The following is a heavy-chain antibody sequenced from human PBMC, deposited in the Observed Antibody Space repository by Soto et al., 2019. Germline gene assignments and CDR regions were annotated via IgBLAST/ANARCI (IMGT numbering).Heavy chain of an antibody. J-gene: IGHJ4*02. V-gene: IGHV1-69*01. CDR2: IIPIFGTA. D-gene: IGHD3-16*01. Sequence: QVQLVQSGAEVKKPGSSVTVSCTASGGTFSSYAISWVRQAPGQGLEWMGGIIPIFGTANYAQKFQGRVTITADESTSTAYKELSSLRSEDTAVYYSARGPGRYDYVWGGGDYWGQGTLVTVSS. CDR1: GGTFSSYA. CDR3: ARGPGRYDYVWGGGDY.